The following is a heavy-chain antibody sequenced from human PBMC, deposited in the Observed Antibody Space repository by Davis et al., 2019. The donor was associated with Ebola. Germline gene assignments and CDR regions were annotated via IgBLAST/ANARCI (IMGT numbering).Heavy chain of an antibody. D-gene: IGHD6-19*01. CDR2: IYPGDSDT. J-gene: IGHJ3*02. CDR1: GYSFTSYW. Sequence: PGGSLRLSCKGSGYSFTSYWIGWVRQMPGKGLEWMGIIYPGDSDTRYSPSFQGQVTISADKSISTAYLQWSSLKASDTAMYYCARPQTRYSSGLEGAFDIWGQGTMVTVSS. V-gene: IGHV5-51*01. CDR3: ARPQTRYSSGLEGAFDI.